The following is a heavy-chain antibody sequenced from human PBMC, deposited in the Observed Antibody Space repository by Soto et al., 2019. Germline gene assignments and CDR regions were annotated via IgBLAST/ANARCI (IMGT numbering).Heavy chain of an antibody. J-gene: IGHJ5*02. D-gene: IGHD1-26*01. Sequence: QVQLQESGPGLVKPSQTLSLTCTVSGGSISSGDYYWSWIRQPPGKGLEWIGYIYYSGSTYYNPSLKRRVTISVDTSKNQFSLKLSSVTAADTAVYYCATYSGNPDGENWFDPWGQGTLVTVSS. V-gene: IGHV4-30-4*01. CDR3: ATYSGNPDGENWFDP. CDR1: GGSISSGDYY. CDR2: IYYSGST.